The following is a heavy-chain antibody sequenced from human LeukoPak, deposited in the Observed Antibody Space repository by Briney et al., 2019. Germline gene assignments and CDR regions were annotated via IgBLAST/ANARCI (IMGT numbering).Heavy chain of an antibody. CDR3: ATYSYDSSGYSRGFDY. D-gene: IGHD3-22*01. CDR1: GFTFSDYY. CDR2: ISSSASTI. Sequence: GGSLRLSCAASGFTFSDYYMSWIRQAPGKGLEWVSYISSSASTIYYADSVKGRFTISRDNAKNSLYLQMNSLRAEDAAVYYCATYSYDSSGYSRGFDYWGQGTLVTVSS. V-gene: IGHV3-11*04. J-gene: IGHJ4*02.